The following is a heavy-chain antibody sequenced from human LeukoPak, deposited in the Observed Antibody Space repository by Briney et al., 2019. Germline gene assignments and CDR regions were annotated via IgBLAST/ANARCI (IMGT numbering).Heavy chain of an antibody. J-gene: IGHJ4*02. CDR2: IIPIFGTA. CDR1: GGTFSSYA. D-gene: IGHD3-10*01. CDR3: AREGTGDNIFDY. Sequence: GASVKVSCKASGGTFSSYAISWVRQAPGQGLEWMGGIIPIFGTANYAQKFQGRVTITADESTSTAYMELSSLRSEDTAVYYCAREGTGDNIFDYWGQGTLVTVSS. V-gene: IGHV1-69*13.